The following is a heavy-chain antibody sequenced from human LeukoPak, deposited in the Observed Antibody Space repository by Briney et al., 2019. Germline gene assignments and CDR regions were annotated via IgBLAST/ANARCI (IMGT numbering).Heavy chain of an antibody. J-gene: IGHJ4*02. Sequence: PGGSLRLSCAASGFTFSSYAMSWVRQAPGKGLEWVSSISSSSSYIYYADSVKGRFTISRDNAKNSLYLQMNSLRAEDTAVYYCARSHCSSTSCPIWRVFDYWGQGTLVTVSS. CDR1: GFTFSSYA. V-gene: IGHV3-21*01. CDR3: ARSHCSSTSCPIWRVFDY. CDR2: ISSSSSYI. D-gene: IGHD2-2*01.